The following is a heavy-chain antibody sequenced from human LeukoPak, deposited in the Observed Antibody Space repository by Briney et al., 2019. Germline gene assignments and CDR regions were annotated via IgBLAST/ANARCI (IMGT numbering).Heavy chain of an antibody. CDR2: ISGSGGST. J-gene: IGHJ4*02. CDR3: AKMDRVSNPFDY. Sequence: PGGSLSLSCAASGFTFSSYAMSWVRQAQGKGLAWVSAISGSGGSTYYADSVKGRFTISRDNSKNTLYLQLNSLRAEDTAVYYGAKMDRVSNPFDYGGQGTLVTVSS. V-gene: IGHV3-23*01. CDR1: GFTFSSYA. D-gene: IGHD3-10*01.